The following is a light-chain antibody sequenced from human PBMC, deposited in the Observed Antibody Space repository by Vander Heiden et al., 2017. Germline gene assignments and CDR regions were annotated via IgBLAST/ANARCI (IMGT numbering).Light chain of an antibody. CDR1: SGHSSYA. Sequence: QLVLPQSPSASASLGASVKLTCTLSSGHSSYAIAWHQQQPEKGPRYLMKLNSDGSHSRGDGIPDRFSGSSSGAERYLTISSLQSEDEADYYCQTWGTAIRVFGGGTKLTVL. CDR3: QTWGTAIRV. V-gene: IGLV4-69*01. CDR2: LNSDGSH. J-gene: IGLJ3*02.